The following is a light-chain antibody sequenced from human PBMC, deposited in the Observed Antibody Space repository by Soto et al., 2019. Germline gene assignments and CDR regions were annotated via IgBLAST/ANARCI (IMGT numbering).Light chain of an antibody. CDR3: AAWDDSLSGLYV. Sequence: QSVLTQPPSASGTPGQRVTISCSGSSSNIGSNYVYWYQQLPGTATKLLIYRNNQRPSGVPDRFSGSKSGTSASLAISGLRSEDEAEYYCAAWDDSLSGLYVFGTGTKLTVL. CDR2: RNN. V-gene: IGLV1-47*01. CDR1: SSNIGSNY. J-gene: IGLJ1*01.